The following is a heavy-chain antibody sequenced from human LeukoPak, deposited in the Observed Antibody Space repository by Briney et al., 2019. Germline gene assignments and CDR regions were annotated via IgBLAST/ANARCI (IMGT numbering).Heavy chain of an antibody. CDR1: GGSISSGSYY. V-gene: IGHV4-61*02. CDR2: IYTSGST. Sequence: PSQTLSLTCTVSGGSISSGSYYWSWIRQPAGKGLEWIGRIYTSGSTNYNPSLKSRVTISVDTSKNQFSLKLSSVTAADTAVYYCAGGEGGIAAPQNYWGQGTLVTVSS. D-gene: IGHD6-13*01. J-gene: IGHJ4*02. CDR3: AGGEGGIAAPQNY.